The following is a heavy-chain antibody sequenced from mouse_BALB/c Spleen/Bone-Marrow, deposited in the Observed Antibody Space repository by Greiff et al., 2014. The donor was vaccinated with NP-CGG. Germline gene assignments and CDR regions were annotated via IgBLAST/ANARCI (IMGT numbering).Heavy chain of an antibody. CDR3: ARNYYGSSYYAMDY. Sequence: VNLVESGPGLVQPSQSLSITCTVSGFSLTSYGVHWVRQSPGKGLEWLGVIWSGGSTDYNAAFISRLSISKDNSKSQVFFKMNSLQANDTAIYYCARNYYGSSYYAMDYWGQGTSVTVSS. J-gene: IGHJ4*01. CDR1: GFSLTSYG. V-gene: IGHV2-2*02. CDR2: IWSGGST. D-gene: IGHD1-1*01.